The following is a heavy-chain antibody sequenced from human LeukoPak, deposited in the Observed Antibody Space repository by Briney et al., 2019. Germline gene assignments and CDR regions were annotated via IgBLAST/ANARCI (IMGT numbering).Heavy chain of an antibody. J-gene: IGHJ1*01. CDR1: GFTFSSYA. CDR2: ISGSGGST. CDR3: ASAYGYAYFQH. V-gene: IGHV3-23*01. Sequence: GGSLRLSCAASGFTFSSYAMSWVRQAPGKGLEWVLAISGSGGSTYYADSVKGRFTISRDNAKNSLYLQMNSLRAEDTAVYYCASAYGYAYFQHWGQGTLVTVSS. D-gene: IGHD5-18*01.